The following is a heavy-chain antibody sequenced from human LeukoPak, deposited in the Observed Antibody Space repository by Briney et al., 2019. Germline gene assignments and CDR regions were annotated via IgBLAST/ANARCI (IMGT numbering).Heavy chain of an antibody. CDR1: GFTFDDYA. CDR2: ISWNSGSI. J-gene: IGHJ4*02. D-gene: IGHD3-10*01. CDR3: AKGSDYYGSAFLDY. V-gene: IGHV3-9*01. Sequence: GGSLRLSCAASGFTFDDYAMHWVRQAPGKGLEWVSGISWNSGSIGYADSVKGRFAISRDNAKNSLYLQMNSLGAEDTALYYCAKGSDYYGSAFLDYWGQGTLVTVSS.